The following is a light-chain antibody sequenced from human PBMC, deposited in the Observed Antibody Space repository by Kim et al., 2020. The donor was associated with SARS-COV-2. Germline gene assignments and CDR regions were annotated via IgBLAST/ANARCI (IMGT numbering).Light chain of an antibody. CDR2: QDS. CDR3: QAWDSSLNWV. Sequence: VSPGQTASITCSGDKLGDKYACWYQQKPGQSPVLVIYQDSKRPSGIPERFSGSNSGNTATLTISGTQAMDEADYYCQAWDSSLNWVFGGGTKLTV. CDR1: KLGDKY. J-gene: IGLJ3*02. V-gene: IGLV3-1*01.